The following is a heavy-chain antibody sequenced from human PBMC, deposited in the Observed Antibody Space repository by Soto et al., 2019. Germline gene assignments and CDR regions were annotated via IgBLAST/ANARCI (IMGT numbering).Heavy chain of an antibody. CDR1: GGCISSDY. D-gene: IGHD3-16*02. CDR3: AKDPSLYYVFYGFDV. Sequence: QVQLEESGQGLVKPSEILSLTCTVSGGCISSDYWNWIRHPAGKGLGWIGRIHSSGRTSYNPSPKSRVTMSLDKSNDQCSLELSYATASDTGDYYCAKDPSLYYVFYGFDVWGHGTTLTVSS. J-gene: IGHJ6*02. CDR2: IHSSGRT. V-gene: IGHV4-4*07.